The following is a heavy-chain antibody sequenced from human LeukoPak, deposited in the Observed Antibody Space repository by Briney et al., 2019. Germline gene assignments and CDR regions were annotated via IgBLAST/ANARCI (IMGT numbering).Heavy chain of an antibody. V-gene: IGHV4-31*03. CDR1: GGSISSGGYY. Sequence: SQTLSLTCTVSGGSISSGGYYWSWIRQHPGKGLVWLGYIYYSGSTYYNPSLKSRVTLSVDTSKNQFSLKLSSVTAADTAVYYCASSPIVPAAIDGMDVWGKGTTVTVSS. CDR2: IYYSGST. D-gene: IGHD2-2*01. CDR3: ASSPIVPAAIDGMDV. J-gene: IGHJ6*04.